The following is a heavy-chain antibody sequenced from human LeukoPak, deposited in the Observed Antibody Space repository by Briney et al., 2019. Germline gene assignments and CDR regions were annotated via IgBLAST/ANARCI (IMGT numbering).Heavy chain of an antibody. CDR1: GFTFSGYS. CDR2: ISSSSIYI. Sequence: GGSLRLSCAASGFTFSGYSMICVRQAPGKGLEWVASISSSSIYINYADSVRGRFTISRDNAKNSLYLQMNSLRAEDTAVYYCTRRYCSTSCYAFDYWGQGTLVTVSS. D-gene: IGHD2-2*01. V-gene: IGHV3-21*01. J-gene: IGHJ4*02. CDR3: TRRYCSTSCYAFDY.